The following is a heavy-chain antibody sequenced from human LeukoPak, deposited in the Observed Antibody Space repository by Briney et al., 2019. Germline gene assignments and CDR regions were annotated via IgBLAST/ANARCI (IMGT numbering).Heavy chain of an antibody. J-gene: IGHJ4*02. CDR3: ARHDYGVDY. Sequence: SETLSLTCAVYGGSFSGYYWSCIRHPPGKGLEWIGEINHSGSTNYNPSPTSLVTISVDTSKKPISLKRSPVSAPDTAVYYCARHDYGVDYWGKGTLVTVSS. CDR2: INHSGST. D-gene: IGHD4-17*01. CDR1: GGSFSGYY. V-gene: IGHV4-34*01.